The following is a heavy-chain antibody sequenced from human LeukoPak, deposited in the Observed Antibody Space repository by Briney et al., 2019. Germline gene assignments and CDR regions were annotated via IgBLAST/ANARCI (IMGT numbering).Heavy chain of an antibody. CDR2: IYYAGST. V-gene: IGHV4-59*01. J-gene: IGHJ4*02. CDR1: GGSISSYY. Sequence: SETLSLTCTVSGGSISSYYWSWIRQPPGKGLEWIGYIYYAGSTDYNPSLKSRVAISVDTSKNQFSLKLSSVTAADTAVYYCARGSKAAPGTFDYWGQGTLVTVSS. CDR3: ARGSKAAPGTFDY. D-gene: IGHD6-13*01.